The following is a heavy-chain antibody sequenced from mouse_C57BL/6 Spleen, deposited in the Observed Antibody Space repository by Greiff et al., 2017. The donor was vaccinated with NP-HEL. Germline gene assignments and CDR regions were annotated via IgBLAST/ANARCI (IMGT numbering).Heavy chain of an antibody. Sequence: EVKVVESGGGLVKPGGSLKLSCAASGFTFSDYGMHWVRQAPEKGLEWVAEMRRGSSTIYYEDTVKGRVTSSRDKAKNTLFLQMTSLRSEDTAMYYGANVYYYGSSYVGFAYWGQGTLVTVSA. CDR2: MRRGSSTI. V-gene: IGHV5-17*01. CDR3: ANVYYYGSSYVGFAY. D-gene: IGHD1-1*01. J-gene: IGHJ3*01. CDR1: GFTFSDYG.